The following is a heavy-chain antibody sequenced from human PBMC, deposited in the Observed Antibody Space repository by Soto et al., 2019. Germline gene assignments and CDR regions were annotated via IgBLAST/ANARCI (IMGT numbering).Heavy chain of an antibody. CDR1: GASISSNTYY. J-gene: IGHJ6*02. Sequence: SETLSLTCTVSGASISSNTYYWAWIRRPPGKGLECIGSIYYDGSTYYNPSLKSRLTISVDTSKNQLSLELNSVTAADTAVYYCAREGALLFGGNSDYYDTVAVWGQGTTVTVSS. CDR3: AREGALLFGGNSDYYDTVAV. D-gene: IGHD2-21*02. V-gene: IGHV4-39*02. CDR2: IYYDGST.